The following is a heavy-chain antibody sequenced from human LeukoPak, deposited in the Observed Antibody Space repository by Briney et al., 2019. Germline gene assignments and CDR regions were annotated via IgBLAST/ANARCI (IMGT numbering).Heavy chain of an antibody. V-gene: IGHV1-69*05. D-gene: IGHD3-22*01. CDR2: IIPIFGTA. J-gene: IGHJ1*01. CDR1: GGTFSSYA. CDR3: ATTYYYDSSGYYVRAEYFQH. Sequence: EASVKVSCKASGGTFSSYAISWVRQAPGQGLEWMGGIIPIFGTANYAQKFQGRVTITTDESTSTAYMELSSLRSEDTAVYYCATTYYYDSSGYYVRAEYFQHWGQGTLVTVSS.